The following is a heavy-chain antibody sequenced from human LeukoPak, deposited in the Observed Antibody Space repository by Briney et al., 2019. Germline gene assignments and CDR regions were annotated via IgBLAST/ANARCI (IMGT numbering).Heavy chain of an antibody. V-gene: IGHV3-23*01. D-gene: IGHD3-22*01. CDR1: GFTLPYG. Sequence: GGSLRLSCVVSGFTLPYGMSWVRQAPGKGPEWVSYVSATGYTTSYADSVKGRFTISRDNAKNTVFLQMDSLRADDTAVYYCAKGAVGKTESSGYPPHFDYWGQGTLVTVSS. CDR2: VSATGYTT. J-gene: IGHJ4*02. CDR3: AKGAVGKTESSGYPPHFDY.